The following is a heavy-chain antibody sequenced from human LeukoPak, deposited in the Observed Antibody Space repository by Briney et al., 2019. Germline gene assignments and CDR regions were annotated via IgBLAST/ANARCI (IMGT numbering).Heavy chain of an antibody. CDR1: GLTFSSYA. Sequence: SVKVSCKASGLTFSSYAINWVRQAPGEGLEWMGGIIPIFGTATYAQKFQGRVTITADESTTTVYMELSSLRSEDTAVYYCARDREYVTTGELEYWGQGTLVTVSS. J-gene: IGHJ4*02. CDR3: ARDREYVTTGELEY. V-gene: IGHV1-69*13. D-gene: IGHD7-27*01. CDR2: IIPIFGTA.